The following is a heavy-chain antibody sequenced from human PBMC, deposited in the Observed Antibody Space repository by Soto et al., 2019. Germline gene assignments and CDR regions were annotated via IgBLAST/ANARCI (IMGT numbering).Heavy chain of an antibody. CDR3: AKDGQRITMIVVVIEFSWFDP. CDR1: GFTFSSYA. J-gene: IGHJ5*02. V-gene: IGHV3-23*01. CDR2: ISGSGVST. Sequence: GGSLRLSCAASGFTFSSYAMSWVRQAPGKGLEWVSGISGSGVSTYYADSVKGRFTISRDNSKNTLYLQMSSLRAEDTAVYYCAKDGQRITMIVVVIEFSWFDPWGQGTLVTVSS. D-gene: IGHD3-22*01.